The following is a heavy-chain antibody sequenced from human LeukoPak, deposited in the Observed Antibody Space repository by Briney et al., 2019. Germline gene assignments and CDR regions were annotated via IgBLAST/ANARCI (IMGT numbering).Heavy chain of an antibody. D-gene: IGHD5-24*01. CDR3: AKVSCVGRGHPRNYFDS. CDR1: GFTFSTYT. V-gene: IGHV3-30*04. Sequence: PGGSLRLSCAASGFTFSTYTMHWVRQAPGRGLEWVAVLSHDGSKEDYGDSVKGRFTISRYNPKNTLYLVMNSLRTEDTAIYYCAKVSCVGRGHPRNYFDSWGQGTLVTVSS. J-gene: IGHJ4*02. CDR2: LSHDGSKE.